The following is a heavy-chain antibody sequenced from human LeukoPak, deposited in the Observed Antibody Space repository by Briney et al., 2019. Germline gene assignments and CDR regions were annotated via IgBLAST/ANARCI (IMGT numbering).Heavy chain of an antibody. V-gene: IGHV4-34*01. CDR1: GGSFSGYY. CDR3: ARGGIAARWGVLDY. J-gene: IGHJ4*02. D-gene: IGHD6-6*01. CDR2: INHSGST. Sequence: KTSETLSLTCAVYGGSFSGYYWSWIRQPPGKGLEWIGEINHSGSTNYNPSLKSRATISVDTSKNQFSLKLSSVTAADTAVDYCARGGIAARWGVLDYWGQGTLVTVSS.